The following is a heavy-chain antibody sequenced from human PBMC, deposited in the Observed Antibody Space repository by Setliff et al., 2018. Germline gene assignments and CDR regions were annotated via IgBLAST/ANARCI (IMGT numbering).Heavy chain of an antibody. CDR1: GYTFLNYD. CDR3: ARGRAHYYFSGSFMDY. CDR2: MNAGNGNT. D-gene: IGHD3-10*01. Sequence: ASVKVPCKASGYTFLNYDIHWVRQAPGQGLEWMGWMNAGNGNTEYSQKFKGRVTLSRDTSANIAYMELRSLTSEDTAVYYCARGRAHYYFSGSFMDYWGQGTLVTVSS. J-gene: IGHJ4*02. V-gene: IGHV1-3*01.